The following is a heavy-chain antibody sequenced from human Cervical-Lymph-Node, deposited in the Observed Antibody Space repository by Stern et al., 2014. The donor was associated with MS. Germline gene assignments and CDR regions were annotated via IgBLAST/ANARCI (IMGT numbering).Heavy chain of an antibody. J-gene: IGHJ6*02. CDR1: SYTFSSYG. Sequence: QLVQSGADVKKPGASVKVSCKASSYTFSSYGIAWVRQAPGQGLEWLGWISGYDGDTNYAPKLQGRVTLTTDPSTRTAYMEIRSLRFDDTAVYYCARAYFDSYGLDVWGQGTTVTVSS. V-gene: IGHV1-18*04. D-gene: IGHD3-9*01. CDR3: ARAYFDSYGLDV. CDR2: ISGYDGDT.